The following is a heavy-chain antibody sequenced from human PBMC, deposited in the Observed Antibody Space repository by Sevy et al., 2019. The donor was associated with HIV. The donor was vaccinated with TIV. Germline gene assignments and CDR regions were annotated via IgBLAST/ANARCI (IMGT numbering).Heavy chain of an antibody. CDR2: MNPNSGNT. J-gene: IGHJ6*02. CDR1: GYTFTSYD. D-gene: IGHD3-22*01. Sequence: ASVKVSCKASGYTFTSYDINWVRQAPGQGLEWMGWMNPNSGNTGYAQKFQGRVTMTRNTSISTAYMELSSLRSEDTAVYYCASMTSEYYYDSSGYYRYYYYGMDVWGQGTTVTVSS. V-gene: IGHV1-8*01. CDR3: ASMTSEYYYDSSGYYRYYYYGMDV.